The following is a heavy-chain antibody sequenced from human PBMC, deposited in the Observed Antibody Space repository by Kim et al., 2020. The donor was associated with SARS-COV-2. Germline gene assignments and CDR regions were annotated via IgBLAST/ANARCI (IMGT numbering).Heavy chain of an antibody. CDR3: ARGPIVVVRSSLRFDY. D-gene: IGHD3-22*01. V-gene: IGHV1-69*04. J-gene: IGHJ4*02. Sequence: KVQGRVTITADKSTSTAYMGLGSLRSEDTAVYYCARGPIVVVRSSLRFDYWGQGTLVTVSS.